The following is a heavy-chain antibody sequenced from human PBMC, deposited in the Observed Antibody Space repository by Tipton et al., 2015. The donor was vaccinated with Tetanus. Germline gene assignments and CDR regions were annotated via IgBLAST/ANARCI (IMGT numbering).Heavy chain of an antibody. D-gene: IGHD1-1*01. CDR1: GGSFSGYY. J-gene: IGHJ5*02. CDR2: INHSGST. Sequence: TLSLTCAVYGGSFSGYYWSWIRQPPGKGLEWIGEINHSGSTNYNPSLKSRVTISVDTSKNQFSLKLSSVTAADTAVYYCARGTGIQGTTGWFDPWGQGTLVTVSS. CDR3: ARGTGIQGTTGWFDP. V-gene: IGHV4-34*01.